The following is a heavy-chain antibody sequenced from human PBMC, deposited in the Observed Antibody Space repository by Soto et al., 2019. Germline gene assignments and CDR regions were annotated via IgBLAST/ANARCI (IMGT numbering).Heavy chain of an antibody. CDR3: ARGGMATTAYYYYYGMDV. D-gene: IGHD5-12*01. CDR2: ISAYNGNT. J-gene: IGHJ6*02. V-gene: IGHV1-18*01. CDR1: GYTFTSYG. Sequence: QVQLVQSGAEVKKPGASVKVSCKASGYTFTSYGISWVRQAPGQGLEWMGWISAYNGNTNYAQKLQGRVTMTTDTSTSTAYMELRGLRSDDTAVYYCARGGMATTAYYYYYGMDVWGQGTTVTVSS.